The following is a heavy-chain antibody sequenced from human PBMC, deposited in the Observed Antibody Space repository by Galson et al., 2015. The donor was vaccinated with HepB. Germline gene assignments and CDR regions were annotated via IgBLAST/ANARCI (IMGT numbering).Heavy chain of an antibody. J-gene: IGHJ6*02. CDR2: INPNSGGT. D-gene: IGHD6-13*01. CDR3: ATSDGAYSSSWYSNYYYYGMDV. Sequence: SCKASGYTFTGYYMHWVRQAPGQGLEWMGRINPNSGGTNYAQKFQGRVTMTRDTSISTAYMELSRLRSDDTAVHYCATSDGAYSSSWYSNYYYYGMDVWGQGTTVTVSS. CDR1: GYTFTGYY. V-gene: IGHV1-2*06.